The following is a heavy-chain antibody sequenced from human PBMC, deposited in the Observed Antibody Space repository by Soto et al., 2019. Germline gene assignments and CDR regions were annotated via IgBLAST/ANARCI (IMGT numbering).Heavy chain of an antibody. CDR2: ISVDGGDT. V-gene: IGHV3-74*01. CDR1: GFNRSDYW. J-gene: IGHJ4*01. Sequence: PWGSLSLSCPASGFNRSDYWMPRVRQVPGKGLLWVSRISVDGGDTSYADSVKGRFTISRDNAKNTLYLQMDTLRAEDTAIYYCARAPDKRPSDYWGHGSLVTVSS. CDR3: ARAPDKRPSDY.